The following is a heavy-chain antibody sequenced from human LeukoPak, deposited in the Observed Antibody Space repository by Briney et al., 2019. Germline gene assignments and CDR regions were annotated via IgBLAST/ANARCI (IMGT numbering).Heavy chain of an antibody. Sequence: GGSLGLSCVASGFSFRDYGVHWVRQAPGKGLEWVAVIWYDGSIKHYADSVKGRFTISRDTSRNTVYLQMNSLRVEDTAVYYCVKGINWYFDLWGRGTLVTVSS. CDR2: IWYDGSIK. V-gene: IGHV3-33*06. CDR1: GFSFRDYG. CDR3: VKGINWYFDL. J-gene: IGHJ2*01.